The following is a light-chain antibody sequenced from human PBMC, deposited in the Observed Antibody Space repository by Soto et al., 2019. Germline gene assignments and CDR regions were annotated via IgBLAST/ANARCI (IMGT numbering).Light chain of an antibody. CDR1: QSVGSN. J-gene: IGKJ1*01. CDR3: QQYNNRPPWT. CDR2: GAS. Sequence: EIVMTQSPATLSVSPGERATLSCRASQSVGSNLAWYQQKPCQAPRLLMYGASTRATGIPARFSGSGSGAEFTHTISSLQSEDFAVYYCQQYNNRPPWTFGQGTKVEIK. V-gene: IGKV3-15*01.